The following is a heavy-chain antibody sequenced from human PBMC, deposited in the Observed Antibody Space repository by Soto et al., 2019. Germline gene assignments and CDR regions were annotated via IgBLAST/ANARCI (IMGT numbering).Heavy chain of an antibody. V-gene: IGHV3-74*01. CDR2: IVGVGTGT. CDR3: TTGLEY. J-gene: IGHJ1*01. D-gene: IGHD3-16*01. Sequence: PGGPRRLSSPASGLTSTIYSMPWVRHVTGKGLVWVSRIVGVGTGTSSSDSVSERFTLSRDTADTTLYLQMNSLRAEDTAVYYCTTGLEYWGQGTSVTAPQ. CDR1: GLTSTIYS.